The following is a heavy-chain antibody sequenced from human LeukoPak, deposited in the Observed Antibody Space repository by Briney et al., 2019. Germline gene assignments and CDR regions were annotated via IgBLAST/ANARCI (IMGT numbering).Heavy chain of an antibody. CDR1: GFTFSSYG. V-gene: IGHV3-30*02. J-gene: IGHJ4*02. CDR3: AKDRPDFWSIPLPAYDF. Sequence: GGSLRLSCAASGFTFSSYGMHWVRQAPGKGLEWVAFIRYDGSNQYYADSVKGRFTISRDNSKNTLYLQMNSLRAEDTAVYCCAKDRPDFWSIPLPAYDFWGQGTLVTVSS. CDR2: IRYDGSNQ. D-gene: IGHD3-3*01.